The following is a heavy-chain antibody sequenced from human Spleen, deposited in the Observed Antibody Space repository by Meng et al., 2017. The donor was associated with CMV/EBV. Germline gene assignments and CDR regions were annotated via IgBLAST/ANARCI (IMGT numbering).Heavy chain of an antibody. CDR1: GGSFSGYY. V-gene: IGHV4-34*12. Sequence: SETLSLTCAVYGGSFSGYYWGWIRQPPGKGLEWIGNIFHSGSTYYNPSLKSRVTISVDRSKNQFSLKMNSVSAADTAVYYCAREDAAYCSTTSCFGAFDIWGQGTMVTVSS. CDR3: AREDAAYCSTTSCFGAFDI. J-gene: IGHJ3*02. D-gene: IGHD2-2*01. CDR2: IFHSGST.